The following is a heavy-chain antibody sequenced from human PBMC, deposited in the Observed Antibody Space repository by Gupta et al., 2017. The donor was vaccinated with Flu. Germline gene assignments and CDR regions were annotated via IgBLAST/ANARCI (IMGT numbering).Heavy chain of an antibody. D-gene: IGHD3-10*01. CDR2: IWYDGSNK. V-gene: IGHV3-33*01. CDR3: ARDYVVDGEKAYGMDV. J-gene: IGHJ6*02. CDR1: GFTFSSYG. Sequence: QVQLVASGGGVVQPGRSLRLSCAASGFTFSSYGMHWVRQAPGKGLEWVAVIWYDGSNKYYADSVKGRFTISRDNSKNTLYLQMNSLRAEDTAVYYCARDYVVDGEKAYGMDVWGQGTTVTVSS.